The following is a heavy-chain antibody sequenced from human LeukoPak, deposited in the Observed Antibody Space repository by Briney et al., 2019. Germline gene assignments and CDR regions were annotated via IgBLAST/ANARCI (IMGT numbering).Heavy chain of an antibody. J-gene: IGHJ4*02. Sequence: GGSLRLSCAASGFTFSSYAMSWVRQAPGKGLEWVSAISGSGGSTYYADSVKGRFTISRDNSKNSLYLQMNSLRAGDTAVYYCVREARGYHYTYFDYWGQGTLVTVSS. D-gene: IGHD5-18*01. CDR2: ISGSGGST. CDR3: VREARGYHYTYFDY. V-gene: IGHV3-23*01. CDR1: GFTFSSYA.